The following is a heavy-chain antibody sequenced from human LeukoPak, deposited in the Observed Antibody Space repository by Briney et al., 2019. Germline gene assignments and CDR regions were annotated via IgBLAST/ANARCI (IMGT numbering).Heavy chain of an antibody. CDR3: ARDRKDIVVVPAAQGGYYYMDV. CDR1: GYTFTSYG. D-gene: IGHD2-2*01. CDR2: ISAYNGNT. V-gene: IGHV1-18*01. Sequence: ASVKVSCKASGYTFTSYGISWVRQAPGQGLEWMGWISAYNGNTNYAQKLQGRVTMTTDTSTSKAYMELRSMRSDDTAVYYCARDRKDIVVVPAAQGGYYYMDVWGKGTTVTVSS. J-gene: IGHJ6*03.